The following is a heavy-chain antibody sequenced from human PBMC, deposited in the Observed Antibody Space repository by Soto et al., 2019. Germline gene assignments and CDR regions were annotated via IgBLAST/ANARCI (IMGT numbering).Heavy chain of an antibody. CDR3: AREGTMVRGVIITRYYYYGMDV. J-gene: IGHJ6*02. D-gene: IGHD3-10*01. CDR1: GFTFSSYS. CDR2: ISSSSSYI. V-gene: IGHV3-21*01. Sequence: PGGSLRLSCAASGFTFSSYSMNWVRQAPGKXLEWVSSISSSSSYIYYADSVKGRFTISRDNAKNSLYLQMNSLRAEDTAVYYCAREGTMVRGVIITRYYYYGMDVWGQGTTVTVSS.